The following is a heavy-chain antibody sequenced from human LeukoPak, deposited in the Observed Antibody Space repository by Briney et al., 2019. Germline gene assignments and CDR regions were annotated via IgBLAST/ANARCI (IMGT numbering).Heavy chain of an antibody. CDR3: ARDLRCSSTSCYETSWFDP. Sequence: GGSLRLSCAASGFTFSDYYMSWIRQAPGKGLEWVSYISSSGSTIYYADSVKGRFTISRDNAKNSLYLQMNSLRAADTAAYYCARDLRCSSTSCYETSWFDPWGQGTLATVSS. CDR1: GFTFSDYY. CDR2: ISSSGSTI. J-gene: IGHJ5*02. V-gene: IGHV3-11*04. D-gene: IGHD2-2*01.